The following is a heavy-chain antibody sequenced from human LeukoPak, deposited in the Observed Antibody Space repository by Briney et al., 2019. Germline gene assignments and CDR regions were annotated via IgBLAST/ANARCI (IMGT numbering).Heavy chain of an antibody. Sequence: GSLRLSCAASGFTVSSNYMSWVRQAPGKGLEWVSIIYSGGSTFYADSVKGRFTISRDNSKNTLYLQMNSLRAEDTAVYYCARRYCSGGSCYWDYWGQGTLVTVSS. D-gene: IGHD2-15*01. V-gene: IGHV3-53*01. J-gene: IGHJ4*02. CDR3: ARRYCSGGSCYWDY. CDR1: GFTVSSNY. CDR2: IYSGGST.